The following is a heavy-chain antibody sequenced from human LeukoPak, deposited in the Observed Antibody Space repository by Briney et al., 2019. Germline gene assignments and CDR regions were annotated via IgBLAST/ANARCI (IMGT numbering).Heavy chain of an antibody. V-gene: IGHV3-30*01. CDR3: ARDPGGPPPHYYYYYMDV. CDR1: GFTFSSYA. Sequence: GGSLRLSCAASGFTFSSYAMHWVRQAPGKGLEWVAVISYDGSNKYYADSVKGRFTIPRDNSKNTLYLQMNSLRAEDTAVYYCARDPGGPPPHYYYYYMDVWGKGTTVTVSS. J-gene: IGHJ6*03. CDR2: ISYDGSNK.